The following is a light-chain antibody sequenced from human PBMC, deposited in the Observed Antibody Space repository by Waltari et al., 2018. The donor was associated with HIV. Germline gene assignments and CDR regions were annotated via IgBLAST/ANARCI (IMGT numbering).Light chain of an antibody. J-gene: IGKJ2*01. Sequence: EIVLTQSPATLSLSPGERATLSCRASQSVSSYLAWYQQKPGQAPRLLIYDASNRATGIPARFSGSGSGTDFTHTISSLEPEDFAVYYCQQRSNWPPMYTFGQGTKLEIK. CDR1: QSVSSY. CDR3: QQRSNWPPMYT. V-gene: IGKV3-11*01. CDR2: DAS.